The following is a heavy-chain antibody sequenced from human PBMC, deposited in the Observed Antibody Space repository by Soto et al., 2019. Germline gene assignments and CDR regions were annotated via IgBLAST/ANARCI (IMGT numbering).Heavy chain of an antibody. CDR1: GYIFTNYY. CDR3: ARDLAAAAY. J-gene: IGHJ4*02. CDR2: INPLPTSGST. D-gene: IGHD6-13*01. V-gene: IGHV1-46*01. Sequence: QVQLVQSGAEVKKPGASVKVSCKASGYIFTNYYIHWVRQAPGQGLEWMAIINPLPTSGSTNYAQQFQGRVTVTRDTSTSTVYLVLSSLRSDDTAVYYCARDLAAAAYWGQGTLVTVSS.